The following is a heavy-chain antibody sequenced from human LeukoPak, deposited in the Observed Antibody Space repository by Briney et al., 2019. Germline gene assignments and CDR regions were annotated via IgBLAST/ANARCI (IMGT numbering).Heavy chain of an antibody. V-gene: IGHV3-23*01. CDR1: GFTFSSYA. D-gene: IGHD4-17*01. J-gene: IGHJ4*02. CDR2: ISGSGDNT. CDR3: AKAPLLTTVTHFDY. Sequence: PGGSLRLSCAASGFTFSSYAMSWVRQAPGKGLEWVSGISGSGDNTYYADSVKGRFTISRDNSKNTLYLQMNSLRAEDTAVYYCAKAPLLTTVTHFDYWGQGTLVTVSS.